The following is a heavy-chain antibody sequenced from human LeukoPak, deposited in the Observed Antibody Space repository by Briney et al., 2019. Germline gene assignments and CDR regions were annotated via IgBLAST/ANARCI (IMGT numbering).Heavy chain of an antibody. D-gene: IGHD3-16*01. CDR1: GGSISGTYY. CDR2: IYYTGTT. Sequence: SETLSLTCTVSGGSISGTYYWSWIRQPPGKGLEWIGYIYYTGTTDSNPSLKSRVTISLDTSKNQFSLNLSSVTAADTSVYYCARRWVYDKRAFDAWGQGTMVTVSS. CDR3: ARRWVYDKRAFDA. V-gene: IGHV4-59*08. J-gene: IGHJ3*01.